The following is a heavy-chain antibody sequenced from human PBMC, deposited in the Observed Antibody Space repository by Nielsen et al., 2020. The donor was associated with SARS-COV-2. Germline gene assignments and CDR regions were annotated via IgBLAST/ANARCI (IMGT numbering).Heavy chain of an antibody. D-gene: IGHD5-18*01. CDR1: GFTFIKSA. J-gene: IGHJ4*02. Sequence: GESLKISCAASGFTFIKSAMHWVPPAPGQGLEWVATISHDGASRDYADSAKGRLTISRDNSKSTLYLQMSSLRPEDTAVYYCAKDLSDELHAYSHGVGGYFDYWGQGSLVTVSS. CDR3: AKDLSDELHAYSHGVGGYFDY. V-gene: IGHV3-30-3*01. CDR2: ISHDGASR.